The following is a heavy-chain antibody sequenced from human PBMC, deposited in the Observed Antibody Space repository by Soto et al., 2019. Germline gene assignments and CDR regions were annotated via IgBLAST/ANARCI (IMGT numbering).Heavy chain of an antibody. Sequence: QVQLVESGGGLVKPGGSLRLSCAASGFTFSDYYMYWIRQAPGKGLEWVSYISSSGTTKYYADSVKGRFTVSRDNAKNSLSLQRNSLRAEDAAVYYCARDSLDDYGNSDHAVNAFDIWGQGEVVTVSS. CDR3: ARDSLDDYGNSDHAVNAFDI. CDR2: ISSSGTTK. CDR1: GFTFSDYY. J-gene: IGHJ3*02. V-gene: IGHV3-11*01. D-gene: IGHD5-12*01.